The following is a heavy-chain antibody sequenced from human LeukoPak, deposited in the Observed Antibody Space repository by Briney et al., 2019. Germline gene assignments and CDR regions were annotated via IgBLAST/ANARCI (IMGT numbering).Heavy chain of an antibody. CDR2: INHSGST. J-gene: IGHJ4*02. D-gene: IGHD2-15*01. V-gene: IGHV4-34*01. CDR3: ARVSLLLRDYVRSYYFDY. Sequence: PSETLSLTCAVYGGSFSGYYWSWIRQPPGKGLEWIGEINHSGSTHYNPSLKSRVTVSVDTSKNQFSLKLSSVTAADTAVYYCARVSLLLRDYVRSYYFDYWGQGTLVTVSS. CDR1: GGSFSGYY.